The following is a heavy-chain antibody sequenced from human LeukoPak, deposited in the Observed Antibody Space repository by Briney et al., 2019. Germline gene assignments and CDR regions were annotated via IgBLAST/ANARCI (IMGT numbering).Heavy chain of an antibody. J-gene: IGHJ5*02. CDR1: AGSLRGYC. CDR2: INHSGST. CDR3: ARALDLARCIDP. Sequence: SETLSLTCALYAGSLRGYCWGCISQPPGKGLEWIGEINHSGSTNYNPSLKSRVTISVDTSKNQFALKLSSVTAADTAVYYCARALDLARCIDPWGQGTLVTVSS. D-gene: IGHD2-15*01. V-gene: IGHV4-34*01.